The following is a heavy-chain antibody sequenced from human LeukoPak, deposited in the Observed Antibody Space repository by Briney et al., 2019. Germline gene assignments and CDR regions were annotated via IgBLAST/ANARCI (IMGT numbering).Heavy chain of an antibody. J-gene: IGHJ4*02. D-gene: IGHD6-6*01. V-gene: IGHV4-59*10. Sequence: PSETLSLTCAVYGGSFSGYYWSWIRQPAGKGLEWIGRIYTSGSTNYNPSLKSRVTMSVDTSKNQFSLKLSSVTAADTAVYYCARSIAARIFDYWGQGTLVTVSS. CDR2: IYTSGST. CDR3: ARSIAARIFDY. CDR1: GGSFSGYY.